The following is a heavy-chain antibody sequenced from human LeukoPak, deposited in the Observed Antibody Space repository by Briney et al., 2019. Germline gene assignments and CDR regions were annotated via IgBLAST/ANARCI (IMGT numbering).Heavy chain of an antibody. D-gene: IGHD6-6*01. J-gene: IGHJ6*02. Sequence: GRSLRLSCAASGFTFDDYAMHWVRQAPGKGLEWVSGVSWNSGSIGYADSVKGRFTISRDNAKNSLYLQMNSLRAEDTALYYCAKDMDKYSSSSDYYYYYGMDVWGQGTTVTVSS. CDR2: VSWNSGSI. CDR1: GFTFDDYA. V-gene: IGHV3-9*01. CDR3: AKDMDKYSSSSDYYYYYGMDV.